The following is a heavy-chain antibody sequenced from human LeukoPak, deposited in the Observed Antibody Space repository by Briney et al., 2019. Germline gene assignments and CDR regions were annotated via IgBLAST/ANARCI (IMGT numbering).Heavy chain of an antibody. CDR2: INHSGST. D-gene: IGHD3-10*01. V-gene: IGHV4-4*02. Sequence: PSETLSLTCAVSGGSISSSNWWSWVRQAPGKGLEWIGEINHSGSTNYNPSLKSRVTISVDTSKNQFSLKLSSVTAAGTAVYYCARHSRYYYGSGSYYTGGYYYYMDVWGKGTTVTISS. J-gene: IGHJ6*03. CDR3: ARHSRYYYGSGSYYTGGYYYYMDV. CDR1: GGSISSSNW.